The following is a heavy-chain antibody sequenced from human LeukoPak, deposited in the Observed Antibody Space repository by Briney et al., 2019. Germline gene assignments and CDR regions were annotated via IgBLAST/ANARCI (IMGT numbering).Heavy chain of an antibody. Sequence: SETVSLTCNVSGGAINSRSNYWGWIRQPPGKGLEYIGSIHYSGRTYDNPSLKSRVTISVDTSKNQFSLKLSSVTAADTAVYYCARGSPYDYWGQGIFVTASS. CDR1: GGAINSRSNY. CDR3: ARGSPYDY. D-gene: IGHD3-10*01. CDR2: IHYSGRT. J-gene: IGHJ4*02. V-gene: IGHV4-39*01.